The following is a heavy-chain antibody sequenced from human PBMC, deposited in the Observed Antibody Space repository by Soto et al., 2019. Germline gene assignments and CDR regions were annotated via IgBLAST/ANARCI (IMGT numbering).Heavy chain of an antibody. CDR2: IYYSGST. J-gene: IGHJ4*02. D-gene: IGHD4-17*01. V-gene: IGHV4-61*01. Sequence: QVQLQESGPGLVKPSETLSLTCTVSGGSVTTGSYYWSWIRQPSGKGLEWIGYIYYSGSTNYNPSLKSRVTISVDTSKNQFSLKLRSVTAADTAVYYCANYPTTVTSDYWGQGTLVTVSS. CDR1: GGSVTTGSYY. CDR3: ANYPTTVTSDY.